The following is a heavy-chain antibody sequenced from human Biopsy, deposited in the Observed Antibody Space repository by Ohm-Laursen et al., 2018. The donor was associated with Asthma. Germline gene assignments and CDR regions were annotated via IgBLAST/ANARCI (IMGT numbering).Heavy chain of an antibody. CDR2: ISYSIEYSGST. V-gene: IGHV4-59*01. CDR1: GGSLSGYY. D-gene: IGHD4-17*01. J-gene: IGHJ5*02. CDR3: ARTTYGDDGFDP. Sequence: SETLSLTCAVSGGSLSGYYWSWIRQSPGKGLEWIGYISYSIEYSGSTNYNPSLKSRVTISVDTSKNQFSLKLSSVTAADTAVYYCARTTYGDDGFDPWGQGTLVTVSS.